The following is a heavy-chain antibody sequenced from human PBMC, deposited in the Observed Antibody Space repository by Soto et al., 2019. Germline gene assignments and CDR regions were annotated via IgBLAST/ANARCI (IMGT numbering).Heavy chain of an antibody. D-gene: IGHD3-3*01. Sequence: LRLSCAASGFTFSSYAMSWVRQAPGKGLEWVSAISGSGGSTYYADSVKGRFTISRDNSKNTLYLQMNSLRAEDTAVYYCAKVGYDFWSGYLAHWGQGXLVTVSS. J-gene: IGHJ4*02. CDR3: AKVGYDFWSGYLAH. V-gene: IGHV3-23*01. CDR2: ISGSGGST. CDR1: GFTFSSYA.